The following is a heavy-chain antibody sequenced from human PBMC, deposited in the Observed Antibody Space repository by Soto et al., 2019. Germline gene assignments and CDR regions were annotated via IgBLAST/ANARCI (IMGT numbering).Heavy chain of an antibody. D-gene: IGHD3-22*01. CDR3: TARIITRPGPAAFDI. Sequence: GGSLRLSCAASGFTFSNAWMNWVRQAPGKGLEWVGRIKSKTDGGKTDYAAPVKGRFTISRDDSKNTLYLQMNSLKTEVPAVYYCTARIITRPGPAAFDIWGQGTMVTVSS. CDR1: GFTFSNAW. V-gene: IGHV3-15*07. J-gene: IGHJ3*02. CDR2: IKSKTDGGKT.